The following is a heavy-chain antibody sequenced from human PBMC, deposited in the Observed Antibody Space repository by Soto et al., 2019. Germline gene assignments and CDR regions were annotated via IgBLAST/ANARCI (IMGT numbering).Heavy chain of an antibody. Sequence: GGSLRLSCAAYGFTFTSYTMHWVRQAPGKGLEWVAVMSYDGTRTDYVDAVKGRFTISRDTSKNTLYLQMNNLRPDDTAMYYCARDRAYGDPNWFDPWGQGTLVTVSS. CDR3: ARDRAYGDPNWFDP. J-gene: IGHJ5*02. D-gene: IGHD4-17*01. V-gene: IGHV3-30-3*01. CDR1: GFTFTSYT. CDR2: MSYDGTRT.